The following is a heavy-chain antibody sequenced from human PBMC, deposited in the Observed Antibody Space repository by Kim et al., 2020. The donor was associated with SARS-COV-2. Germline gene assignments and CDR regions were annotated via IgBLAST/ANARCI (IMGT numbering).Heavy chain of an antibody. V-gene: IGHV3-53*01. CDR3: ARDHLGWFGGFDP. D-gene: IGHD3-10*01. CDR1: GFTVSSNY. J-gene: IGHJ5*02. CDR2: IYSGGST. Sequence: GGSLRLSCAASGFTVSSNYMSWVRQAPGKGLEWVSVIYSGGSTYYADSVKGRFTISRDNSKNTLYLQMNSLRAEDTAVYYCARDHLGWFGGFDPWGQGTLVTVSS.